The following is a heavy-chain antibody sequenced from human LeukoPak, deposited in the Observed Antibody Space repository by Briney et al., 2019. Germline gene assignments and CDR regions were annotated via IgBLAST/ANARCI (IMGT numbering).Heavy chain of an antibody. J-gene: IGHJ4*02. CDR2: ISYDGSDK. CDR3: TRDWNDLDY. D-gene: IGHD1-1*01. V-gene: IGHV3-30*03. CDR1: GFIFSNYG. Sequence: GGSLRLSCAASGFIFSNYGMHWVRQAPGKGLEWVAVISYDGSDKYYADSVKGRFTISRDNSRNMPYLQMNSLRAEDTAVYYSTRDWNDLDYWGQGTLVTVSS.